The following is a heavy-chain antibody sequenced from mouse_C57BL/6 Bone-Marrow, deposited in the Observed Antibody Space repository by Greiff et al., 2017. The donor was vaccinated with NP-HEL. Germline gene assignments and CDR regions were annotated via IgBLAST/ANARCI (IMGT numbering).Heavy chain of an antibody. V-gene: IGHV1-22*01. CDR1: GYTFTDYN. CDR3: ARVRGKAWFAY. CDR2: INPNNGGT. J-gene: IGHJ3*01. Sequence: VQLKESGPELVKPGASVKMSCKASGYTFTDYNMHWVKQSHGKSLEWIGYINPNNGGTSYNQKFKGKATLTVNKSSSTAYMELRSLTSEDSAVYYCARVRGKAWFAYWGQGTLVTVSA.